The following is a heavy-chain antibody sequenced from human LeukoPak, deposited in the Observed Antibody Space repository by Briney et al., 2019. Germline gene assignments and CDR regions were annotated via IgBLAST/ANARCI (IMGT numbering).Heavy chain of an antibody. CDR3: ARLTRLSTSPDRYYLDY. Sequence: SETLSLTCTVSGDSISSYYWSWIRQPPGKGLEWIGYIYTSGGTNYIPSLKGRVTISIDTSKNRFSLKLSSVTAADSAVYYRARLTRLSTSPDRYYLDYWGQGTLVTVSS. D-gene: IGHD6-6*01. J-gene: IGHJ4*02. V-gene: IGHV4-4*09. CDR1: GDSISSYY. CDR2: IYTSGGT.